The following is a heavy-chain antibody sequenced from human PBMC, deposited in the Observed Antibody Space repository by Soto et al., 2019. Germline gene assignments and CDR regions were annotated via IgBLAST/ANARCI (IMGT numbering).Heavy chain of an antibody. CDR2: IRSKANSYAP. D-gene: IGHD2-15*01. J-gene: IGHJ6*02. CDR3: TREAYCSGGSCYSPNYYYYGMDV. CDR1: GFTFSGSA. Sequence: GGSLRLSCAASGFTFSGSAMRWVRQASGKGLEWVGRIRSKANSYAPAYAGSEKDRFSISRDASKNTAYLQMNSLKTKASDGYYCTREAYCSGGSCYSPNYYYYGMDVWGQGTTVTVSS. V-gene: IGHV3-73*01.